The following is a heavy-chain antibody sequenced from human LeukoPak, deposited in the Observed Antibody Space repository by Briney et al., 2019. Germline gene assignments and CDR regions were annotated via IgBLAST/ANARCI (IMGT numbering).Heavy chain of an antibody. CDR3: ARVPLEGPFDY. Sequence: GASVKVSCKASGYTFTSYGISWVRQAPGQGLEWMGWISAYKVNTNYAQKLQGRVTMTTDTSTSTAYMELRSLRSDDTAVYYCARVPLEGPFDYWGQGTLVTVSS. CDR2: ISAYKVNT. V-gene: IGHV1-18*01. CDR1: GYTFTSYG. J-gene: IGHJ4*02.